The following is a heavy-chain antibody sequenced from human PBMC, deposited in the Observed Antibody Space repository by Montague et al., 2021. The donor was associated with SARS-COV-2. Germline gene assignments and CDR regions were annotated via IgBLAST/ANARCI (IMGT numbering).Heavy chain of an antibody. J-gene: IGHJ5*01. V-gene: IGHV4-39*01. CDR1: GGSISSRSYY. CDR3: ARYWITMIVDVIKGGWFDS. CDR2: IYYSGST. Sequence: SETLSLTCTVSGGSISSRSYYWGWIRQPPGKGLEWIGSIYYSGSTYYNPSLKSRVTISVDTSKNQFSLKLSSVTAADTAVYYCARYWITMIVDVIKGGWFDSWGQGTLVTVSS. D-gene: IGHD3-22*01.